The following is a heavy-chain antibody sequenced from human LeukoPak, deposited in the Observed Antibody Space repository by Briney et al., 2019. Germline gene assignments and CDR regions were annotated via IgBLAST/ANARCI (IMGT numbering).Heavy chain of an antibody. J-gene: IGHJ4*02. CDR2: IKTDGTLT. D-gene: IGHD3-3*01. CDR1: GFTLSSYS. CDR3: ARDLKIFGVVIDGDY. V-gene: IGHV3-74*01. Sequence: GGSLRLSCAASGFTLSSYSMNWVRQAPGEGLVWVSRIKTDGTLTNYADSVKGRFTTSRDNAKNSLHLQMNSLRAEDTAVYYCARDLKIFGVVIDGDYWGQGTLVTVSS.